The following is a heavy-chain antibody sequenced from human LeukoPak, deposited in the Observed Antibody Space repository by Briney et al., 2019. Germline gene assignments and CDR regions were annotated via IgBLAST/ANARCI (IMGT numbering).Heavy chain of an antibody. CDR2: IYYSGST. V-gene: IGHV4-59*01. CDR1: GGSISSYY. D-gene: IGHD6-13*01. CDR3: ARVSSSWYHYFDY. J-gene: IGHJ4*02. Sequence: SETLSLTCTVSGGSISSYYWSWIRQPPGKGLEWIGYIYYSGSTNYNPSLKSRVTISVDTSKNQFSLKLSSVTAADTAVYYCARVSSSWYHYFDYWGQGTLVTVSS.